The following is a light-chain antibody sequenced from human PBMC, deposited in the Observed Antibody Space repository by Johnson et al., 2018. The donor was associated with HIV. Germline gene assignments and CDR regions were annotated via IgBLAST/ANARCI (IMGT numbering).Light chain of an antibody. CDR3: GTWDNSLSTGGV. V-gene: IGLV1-51*01. J-gene: IGLJ1*01. CDR1: SSNIGNNY. Sequence: QSVLTQPPSVSAAPGQKVTISCSGSSSNIGNNYVSWYQQVPRTAPKLLIYDNNKRPSGIPDRFSGSKSGPSATLGIAGLQTGDEADYYCGTWDNSLSTGGVFGTGTKVTVL. CDR2: DNN.